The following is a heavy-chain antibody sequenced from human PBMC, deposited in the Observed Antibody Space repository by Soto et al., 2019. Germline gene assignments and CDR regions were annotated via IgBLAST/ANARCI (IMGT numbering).Heavy chain of an antibody. D-gene: IGHD2-21*02. V-gene: IGHV4-31*03. CDR3: AREGDSRAWFDL. Sequence: VQLEESGPGLSKPSQTLSRTCTVSGESIAPGAFYWGWILLPSGKGPEWIGSIFYAGDNSYNPSLKSRVAMSLDGSQIQFYLNLRSVTAADTAVSYRAREGDSRAWFDLCGPGNLVTVSS. J-gene: IGHJ5*02. CDR2: IFYAGDN. CDR1: GESIAPGAFY.